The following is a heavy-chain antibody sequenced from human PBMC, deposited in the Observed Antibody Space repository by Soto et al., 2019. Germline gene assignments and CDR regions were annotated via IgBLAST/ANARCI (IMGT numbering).Heavy chain of an antibody. Sequence: LRLSCAAAGFTFSDHYMSWIRQAPGKGLEWISYMTPSGSSSSYADSVKGRFTISRDNAKNSLYLQMNSLRGDDTAVYYCAREFSGNYFAFDLCVQGTMVTVS. V-gene: IGHV3-11*01. J-gene: IGHJ3*01. CDR1: GFTFSDHY. D-gene: IGHD1-26*01. CDR2: MTPSGSSS. CDR3: AREFSGNYFAFDL.